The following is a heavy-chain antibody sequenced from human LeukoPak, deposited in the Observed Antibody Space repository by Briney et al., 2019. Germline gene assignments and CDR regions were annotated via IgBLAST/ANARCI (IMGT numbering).Heavy chain of an antibody. CDR1: GYIFTSYG. J-gene: IGHJ4*02. V-gene: IGHV1-18*01. CDR3: ARDKVEAIVLRYFDWLPKGGFDY. CDR2: ISAYNGNT. Sequence: ASVKVSCKASGYIFTSYGISWVRQAPGQGLEWMGWISAYNGNTNYAQKLQGRVTMTRDMSTSTVYMELSSLRSDDTAVYYCARDKVEAIVLRYFDWLPKGGFDYWGQGTLVTVSS. D-gene: IGHD3-9*01.